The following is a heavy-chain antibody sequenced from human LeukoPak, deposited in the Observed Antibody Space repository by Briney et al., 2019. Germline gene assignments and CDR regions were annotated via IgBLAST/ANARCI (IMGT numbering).Heavy chain of an antibody. D-gene: IGHD2-2*01. Sequence: GASVTVSFEASGYTFSNYYIHWVRQAPGQGLEWLGLINPNGGSTNPAPKFRGRVTLTTDTSTSTAYMELRSLRSDDTAVYYCARDLPGEYQLLSRFDYWGQGTLVTVSS. CDR3: ARDLPGEYQLLSRFDY. CDR2: INPNGGST. J-gene: IGHJ4*02. V-gene: IGHV1-46*01. CDR1: GYTFSNYY.